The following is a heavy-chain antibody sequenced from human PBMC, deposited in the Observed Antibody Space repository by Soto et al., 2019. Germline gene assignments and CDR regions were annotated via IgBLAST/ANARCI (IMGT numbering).Heavy chain of an antibody. CDR3: ARDQGYCSSTSCYPAYYYYMDV. D-gene: IGHD2-2*01. CDR2: IISSSSTI. J-gene: IGHJ6*03. CDR1: GFTFSSYS. V-gene: IGHV3-48*01. Sequence: GGSLRLSCAASGFTFSSYSMNWVRQAPGKGLEWVSYIISSSSTIYYADSVKGRFTISRDNAKNSLYLLMNSLRAEDTAVYYCARDQGYCSSTSCYPAYYYYMDVWGKGTTVTVSS.